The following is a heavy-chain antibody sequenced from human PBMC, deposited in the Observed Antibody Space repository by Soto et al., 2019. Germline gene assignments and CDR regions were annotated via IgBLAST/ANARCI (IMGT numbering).Heavy chain of an antibody. V-gene: IGHV3-30-3*01. Sequence: QVQLVESGGGVVQPGRSLRLSCAASGFTFSSYAMHWVRQAPGKGLEWVAVISYDGSNKYYADSVKGRCTISRDNSKNXLYLQMNSLRTEGTAVYYCASPLWSDDYNWGSFALWGRGTLVTVSS. CDR2: ISYDGSNK. CDR1: GFTFSSYA. CDR3: ASPLWSDDYNWGSFAL. J-gene: IGHJ2*01. D-gene: IGHD4-4*01.